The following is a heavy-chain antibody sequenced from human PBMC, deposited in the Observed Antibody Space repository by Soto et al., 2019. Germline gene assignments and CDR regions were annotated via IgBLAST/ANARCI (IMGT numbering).Heavy chain of an antibody. CDR1: GGSIGSYH. V-gene: IGHV4-59*01. CDR3: ARGTVLTGMFDY. D-gene: IGHD4-17*01. Sequence: PSETLSLTCTVSGGSIGSYHWSWVRQPPGKGLEWIASVYYTGTTNYNPSLGSRVTISIDAPGNRFSMEITSVTAADTAIYYCARGTVLTGMFDYWGLGTQVTVSS. J-gene: IGHJ4*02. CDR2: VYYTGTT.